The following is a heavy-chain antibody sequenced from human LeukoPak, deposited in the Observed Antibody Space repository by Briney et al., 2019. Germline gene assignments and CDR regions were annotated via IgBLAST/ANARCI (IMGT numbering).Heavy chain of an antibody. CDR1: GGSISSSSYY. CDR3: ARQMSGAYYYGSGSYPIYMDV. V-gene: IGHV4-39*01. D-gene: IGHD3-10*01. Sequence: SETLSLTCTVSGGSISSSSYYWGWIRQPPGKGLEWIGSIYYSGSTYYNPSLKSRVTIPVDTSKNQFSLKLSSVTAADTAVYYCARQMSGAYYYGSGSYPIYMDVWGKGTTVTISS. J-gene: IGHJ6*03. CDR2: IYYSGST.